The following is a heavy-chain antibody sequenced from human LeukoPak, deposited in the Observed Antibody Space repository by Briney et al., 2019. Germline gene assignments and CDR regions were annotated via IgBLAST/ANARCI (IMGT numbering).Heavy chain of an antibody. D-gene: IGHD6-13*01. CDR2: IYHSGST. Sequence: RPSETLSLTCAVSGGSISSSNWWSWVRQPPGKGLEWIGEIYHSGSTNYNPSLKSRVTISVDKSKNQFSLKLSSVTAADTAVYYCAVRPGYSSSPGYWGQGTLVTVSS. CDR1: GGSISSSNW. J-gene: IGHJ4*02. V-gene: IGHV4-4*02. CDR3: AVRPGYSSSPGY.